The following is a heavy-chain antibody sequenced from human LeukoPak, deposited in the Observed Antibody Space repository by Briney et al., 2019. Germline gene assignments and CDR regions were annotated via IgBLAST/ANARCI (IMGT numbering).Heavy chain of an antibody. CDR2: INHSGST. CDR1: GGSFSCYY. CDR3: ARTYSSGWYPWFDP. D-gene: IGHD6-19*01. J-gene: IGHJ5*02. V-gene: IGHV4-34*01. Sequence: SETLSLTCAVYGGSFSCYYWGWIRQPPGKGLEWIGEINHSGSTNYNPSLKSRVTISVDTSKNQFSLKLSSVTAADTAVYYCARTYSSGWYPWFDPWGQGTLVTVSS.